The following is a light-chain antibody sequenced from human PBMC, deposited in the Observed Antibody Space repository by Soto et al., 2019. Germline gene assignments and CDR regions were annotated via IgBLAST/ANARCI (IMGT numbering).Light chain of an antibody. Sequence: DIQMTQSPSSLFASVGDRVTITCRASQIINTWLAWYQQRPGKAPKLLIYRASNLVNGVPSRCSGSGSGTEFTLTISSLQPDDFPIYYCQEYETYSGTFGPGPKVDL. CDR1: QIINTW. CDR3: QEYETYSGT. V-gene: IGKV1-5*03. J-gene: IGKJ3*01. CDR2: RAS.